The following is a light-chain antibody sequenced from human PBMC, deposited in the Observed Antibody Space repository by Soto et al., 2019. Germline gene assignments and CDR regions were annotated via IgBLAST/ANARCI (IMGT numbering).Light chain of an antibody. CDR3: QQYNNWPPYT. V-gene: IGKV3-15*01. J-gene: IGKJ2*01. CDR1: QSVSSN. CDR2: GAS. Sequence: EIVMTQSPATLSVSPGERATLACRASQSVSSNLAWYQQKPGQAPRLLIYGASTRDNGIPARFSGSGSGTEFTLTISSLQSEDVALYYCQQYNNWPPYTFGQGTKLEIK.